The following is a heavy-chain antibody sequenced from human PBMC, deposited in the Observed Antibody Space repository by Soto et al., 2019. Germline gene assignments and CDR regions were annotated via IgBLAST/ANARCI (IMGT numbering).Heavy chain of an antibody. V-gene: IGHV1-2*02. D-gene: IGHD2-2*01. J-gene: IGHJ6*02. CDR1: GYTFTGYY. CDR3: ASFLCSCSSCYFFYGMDV. Sequence: ASVKVSCKASGYTFTGYYMHWVRQVPGQGLEWMGWINPNSGDTKYVQEFQGRVTMTRDTSISTAYMELSRLRSDDTAVYYCASFLCSCSSCYFFYGMDVWGQGTTVTVSS. CDR2: INPNSGDT.